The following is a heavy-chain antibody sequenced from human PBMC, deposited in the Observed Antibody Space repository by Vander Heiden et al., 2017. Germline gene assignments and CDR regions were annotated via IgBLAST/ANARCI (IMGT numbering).Heavy chain of an antibody. CDR2: ISGSGGST. V-gene: IGHV3-23*01. J-gene: IGHJ6*02. CDR1: GFTFSSYA. CDR3: AKGGLAYYYYGMDV. D-gene: IGHD6-19*01. Sequence: EVQLLESGGGLVQPGGSLRLSCAASGFTFSSYAMSWVRQAPGKGREWVSAISGSGGSTYYADSVKGRFTISRDNSKNTLYLQMNSLRAEDTAVYYCAKGGLAYYYYGMDVWGQGTTVTVSS.